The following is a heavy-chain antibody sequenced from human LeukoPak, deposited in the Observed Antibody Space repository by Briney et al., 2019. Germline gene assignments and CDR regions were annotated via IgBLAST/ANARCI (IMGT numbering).Heavy chain of an antibody. V-gene: IGHV1-69*01. CDR1: GDTFNNYA. Sequence: SVKVSCKSSGDTFNNYAIGWVRQAPGQGLEWMGGIIPMFGAANYAQKFQGRVTITADESTRTAYMELSSLRSEDMAVYYCARGDIAIALDVNGANYFFDFWGQGTLVTVSS. J-gene: IGHJ4*02. CDR3: ARGDIAIALDVNGANYFFDF. D-gene: IGHD2/OR15-2a*01. CDR2: IIPMFGAA.